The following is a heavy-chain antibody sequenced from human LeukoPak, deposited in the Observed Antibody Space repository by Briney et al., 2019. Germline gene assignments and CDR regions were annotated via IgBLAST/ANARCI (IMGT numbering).Heavy chain of an antibody. D-gene: IGHD6-6*01. J-gene: IGHJ6*03. CDR3: AKAARLTYYYYYMDV. Sequence: PGGSLRLSCAASGFTFDDYAMHWVRQAPGKGLEWVSLISWDGGNTYYADSVKGRFTISRDNSKNSLYLQMNSLRAEDTALYYCAKAARLTYYYYYMDVWGKGTTVTVSS. V-gene: IGHV3-43D*03. CDR1: GFTFDDYA. CDR2: ISWDGGNT.